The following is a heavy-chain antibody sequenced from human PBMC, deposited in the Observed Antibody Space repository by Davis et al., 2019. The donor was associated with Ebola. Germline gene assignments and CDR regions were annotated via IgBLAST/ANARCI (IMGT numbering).Heavy chain of an antibody. CDR1: GGSFSGYY. D-gene: IGHD3-9*01. CDR3: ARDRRYFDWLLSRTGAFDI. CDR2: INHSGST. V-gene: IGHV4-34*01. J-gene: IGHJ3*02. Sequence: SETLSLTCAVYGGSFSGYYWSWIRQPPGKGLEWIGEINHSGSTNYNPSLKSRVTISVDTSKNQFALKLNSVTAADTAVYYCARDRRYFDWLLSRTGAFDIWGQGTMVTVSS.